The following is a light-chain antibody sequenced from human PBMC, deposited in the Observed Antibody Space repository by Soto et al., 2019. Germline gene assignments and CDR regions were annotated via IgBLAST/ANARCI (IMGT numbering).Light chain of an antibody. CDR3: GTWDSSLSAGV. V-gene: IGLV1-51*01. Sequence: QSALTQPPSVSAAPGQKVTISCSGSRSNIGRNYVSWYQQVPRTAPKVLIYDNSKRPSGIPDRFSGSKSGTSATLGITGLQTGDEADYYCGTWDSSLSAGVFGGGTKLTVL. J-gene: IGLJ2*01. CDR1: RSNIGRNY. CDR2: DNS.